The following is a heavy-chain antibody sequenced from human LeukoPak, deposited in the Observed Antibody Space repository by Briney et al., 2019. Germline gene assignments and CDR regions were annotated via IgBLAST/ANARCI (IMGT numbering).Heavy chain of an antibody. CDR2: IIPIFGTA. CDR1: GYTFTSYD. J-gene: IGHJ4*02. D-gene: IGHD2-15*01. V-gene: IGHV1-69*13. Sequence: GASVKVSCKASGYTFTSYDINWVRQATGQGLEWMGGIIPIFGTANYAQKFQGRVTITADESTSTAYMELSSLRSEDTAVYYCAQDGRITPYFFDYWGQGTLVTVSS. CDR3: AQDGRITPYFFDY.